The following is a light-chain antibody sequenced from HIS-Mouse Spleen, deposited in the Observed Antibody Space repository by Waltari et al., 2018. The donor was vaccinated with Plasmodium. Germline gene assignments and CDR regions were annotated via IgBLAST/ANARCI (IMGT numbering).Light chain of an antibody. CDR3: YSTDSSGNHRV. CDR1: AWPHKY. V-gene: IGLV3-10*01. CDR2: EDS. Sequence: SYELTQPPSVSVSPGQTAMITCSGDAWPHKYAYLYQQKSGQAPVLVIDEDSKRPSGIPERFAGSSSGTMATLTISGAQVEDEADYYCYSTDSSGNHRVFGGGTKLTVL. J-gene: IGLJ3*02.